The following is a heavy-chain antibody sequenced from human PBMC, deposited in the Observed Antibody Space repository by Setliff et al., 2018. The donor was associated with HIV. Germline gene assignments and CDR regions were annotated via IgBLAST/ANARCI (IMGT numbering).Heavy chain of an antibody. CDR3: ARDVSWRVRTYIDY. D-gene: IGHD3-3*01. J-gene: IGHJ4*02. CDR2: ISSSSSYT. Sequence: GGSLRLSCAASGFTFSSYSMNWVRQAPGKGLEWVSYISSSSSYTYYADSVKGRFTISRDNAKNSLYLQMNSLTAEDTAVYYCARDVSWRVRTYIDYWGQGALVTVSS. CDR1: GFTFSSYS. V-gene: IGHV3-21*01.